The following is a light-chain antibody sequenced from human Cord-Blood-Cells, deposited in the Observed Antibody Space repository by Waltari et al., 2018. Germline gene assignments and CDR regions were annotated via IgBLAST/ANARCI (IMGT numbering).Light chain of an antibody. J-gene: IGKJ3*01. Sequence: DIQMTQSPSSLSASVGDRVTITCRASQSISSYLNWYQQKPGKVPKLLIYAASTRATGIPARFSGSGSGTEFTLTISSLQSEDFAVYYCQQYNNWPPFTFGPGTKVDIK. CDR1: QSISSY. V-gene: IGKV1-39*01. CDR3: QQYNNWPPFT. CDR2: AAS.